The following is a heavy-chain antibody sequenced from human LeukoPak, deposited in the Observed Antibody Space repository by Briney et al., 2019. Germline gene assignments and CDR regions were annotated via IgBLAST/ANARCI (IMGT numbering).Heavy chain of an antibody. J-gene: IGHJ5*02. D-gene: IGHD6-13*01. CDR3: AREVLAAAGRNWFDP. CDR1: GYTFTSYA. V-gene: IGHV1-3*01. Sequence: GASVKVSCKASGYTFTSYAMHWVRQAPGQRLEWMGWINAGNGNTKYSQKFQGRVTITRDTSASTAYMELSSLRSEDTAVYYCAREVLAAAGRNWFDPWGQGTLVTVSS. CDR2: INAGNGNT.